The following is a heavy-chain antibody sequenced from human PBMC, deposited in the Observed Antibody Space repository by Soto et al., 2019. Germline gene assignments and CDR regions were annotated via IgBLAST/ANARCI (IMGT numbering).Heavy chain of an antibody. Sequence: PGESLKISCKGSGYSFTSYWIGRVRQMPGKGLEWMGIIHPGDSNIRYSPSVQGQVTISADKSISTAYLQWSSLKASDTAIYYCARRRSSSWPTYYYYGMDVWGQGTTVTVSS. D-gene: IGHD6-6*01. V-gene: IGHV5-51*01. CDR1: GYSFTSYW. CDR2: IHPGDSNI. J-gene: IGHJ6*02. CDR3: ARRRSSSWPTYYYYGMDV.